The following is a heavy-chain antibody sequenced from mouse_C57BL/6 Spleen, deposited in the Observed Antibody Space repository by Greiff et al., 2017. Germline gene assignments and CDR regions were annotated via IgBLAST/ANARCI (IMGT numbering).Heavy chain of an antibody. CDR1: GYTFTDYE. CDR2: IDPETGGT. V-gene: IGHV1-15*01. J-gene: IGHJ2*01. Sequence: VQVVESGAELVRPGASVTLSCKASGYTFTDYEMHWVKHTPVHGLEWIGAIDPETGGTAYNQKFKGKAILTADKSSSTAYMELRSLTSEDSAVYYCTLYSNYLDYWGQGTTLTVSS. CDR3: TLYSNYLDY. D-gene: IGHD2-5*01.